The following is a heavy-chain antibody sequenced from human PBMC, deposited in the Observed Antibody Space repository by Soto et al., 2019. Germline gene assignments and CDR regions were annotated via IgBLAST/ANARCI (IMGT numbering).Heavy chain of an antibody. D-gene: IGHD2-21*01. V-gene: IGHV3-74*01. Sequence: EVQLVESGGGLVQPGGSLRLSCAASGFTFSSYWMHWVRQAPGKGLVWVSRINSDGSSTSYADSVKGRFTISRDNAKNMLYLQMNSLRAEDTAVYYCARELVWNIVENYGMDVWGQGTTVTVSS. CDR1: GFTFSSYW. CDR3: ARELVWNIVENYGMDV. CDR2: INSDGSST. J-gene: IGHJ6*02.